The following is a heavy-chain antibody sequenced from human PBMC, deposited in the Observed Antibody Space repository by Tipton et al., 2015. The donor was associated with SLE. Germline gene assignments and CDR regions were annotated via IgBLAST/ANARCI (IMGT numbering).Heavy chain of an antibody. Sequence: SLRLSCEASGFSFDNYDMHWVRQGPGKGLGYVAGITWTSDTIGYADSVKGRFTISRANSKNTLYLQMGSLRAEDMAIYYCARGVYGDYEGAFDFWGQGTMVTVSS. CDR3: ARGVYGDYEGAFDF. CDR1: GFSFDNYD. J-gene: IGHJ3*01. V-gene: IGHV3-9*03. D-gene: IGHD4-17*01. CDR2: ITWTSDTI.